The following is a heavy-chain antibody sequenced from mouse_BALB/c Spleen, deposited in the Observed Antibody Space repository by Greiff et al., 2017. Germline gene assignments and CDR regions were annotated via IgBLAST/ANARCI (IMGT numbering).Heavy chain of an antibody. Sequence: VQGVESGPGLVQPSQSLSITCTVSGFSLTSYGVHWVRQSPGKGLEWLGVIWSGGSTDYNAAFISRLSISKDNSKSQVFFKMNSLQANDTAIYYCDRIGLRGYYFDYWGQGTTLTVSS. CDR3: DRIGLRGYYFDY. CDR2: IWSGGST. J-gene: IGHJ2*01. CDR1: GFSLTSYG. V-gene: IGHV2-2*02.